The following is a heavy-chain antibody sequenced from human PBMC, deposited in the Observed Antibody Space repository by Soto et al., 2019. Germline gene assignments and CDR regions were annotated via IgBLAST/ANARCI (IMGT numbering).Heavy chain of an antibody. Sequence: GESLKISCKGSGYSFTSYWIGWVRQMPGKGLEWMGIIYPGDSDTRYSPSFQGQVTISADKSISTAYLQWSSLKASDTAMYYCARGPLARPDRVYYWFDPWGQGTLVTVSS. CDR3: ARGPLARPDRVYYWFDP. V-gene: IGHV5-51*01. CDR2: IYPGDSDT. D-gene: IGHD6-6*01. CDR1: GYSFTSYW. J-gene: IGHJ5*02.